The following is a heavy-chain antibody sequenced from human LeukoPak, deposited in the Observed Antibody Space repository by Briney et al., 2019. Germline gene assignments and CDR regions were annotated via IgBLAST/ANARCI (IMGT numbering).Heavy chain of an antibody. Sequence: GGSLRLSCAASGFTFSDYSMHWVRQAPGKGLNWVAFIRYDGNNKYYADSVKGRFTISRDNSKNMLYLEMNSLSTEDTAVYYCARQTYYDFWSGYHDAFDIWGQGTMVTVSS. D-gene: IGHD3-3*01. J-gene: IGHJ3*02. CDR1: GFTFSDYS. CDR2: IRYDGNNK. CDR3: ARQTYYDFWSGYHDAFDI. V-gene: IGHV3-30*02.